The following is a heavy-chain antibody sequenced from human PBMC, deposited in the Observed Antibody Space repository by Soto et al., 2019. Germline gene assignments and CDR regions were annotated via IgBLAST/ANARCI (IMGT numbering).Heavy chain of an antibody. V-gene: IGHV4-4*02. CDR3: ARDCGGDCSYFDH. Sequence: QVQLQESGPGLVKPSETLSVTCGVSGGSIISNSWWSWVRQPPGKGLEWIGEIYHNGRTDYNPSLKSRVTMSVDTSKNQIFLNPSSVTAADTAVYYCARDCGGDCSYFDHWGQGTLVTVSS. CDR2: IYHNGRT. CDR1: GGSIISNSW. J-gene: IGHJ4*02. D-gene: IGHD2-21*02.